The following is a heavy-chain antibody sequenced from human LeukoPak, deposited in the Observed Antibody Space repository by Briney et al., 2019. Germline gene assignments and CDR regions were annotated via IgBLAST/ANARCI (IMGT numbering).Heavy chain of an antibody. Sequence: PGGSLRLSCAASGFTFSSYSMNWVRQAPGKGLEWVSSISSSSSYIYYADSVKGRFTISRDNAKNSLYLQMNSLRAEGTAVYYCARGLAVKGWLQRNWYFDLWGRGTLVTVSS. CDR1: GFTFSSYS. CDR2: ISSSSSYI. CDR3: ARGLAVKGWLQRNWYFDL. J-gene: IGHJ2*01. D-gene: IGHD5-24*01. V-gene: IGHV3-21*01.